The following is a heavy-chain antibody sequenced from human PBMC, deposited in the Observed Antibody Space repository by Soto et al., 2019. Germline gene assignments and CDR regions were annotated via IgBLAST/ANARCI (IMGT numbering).Heavy chain of an antibody. D-gene: IGHD4-4*01. CDR2: INPNSGGT. Sequence: PGESLKISCKGSGYSFTSYYMHWVRQAPGQGLEWMGWINPNSGGTNYAQKFQGWVTMTRDTSISTAYMELSRLRSDDTAVCYCARDTVTILGSLDYYYYYGMDVWGQGTTVTVSS. CDR1: GYSFTSYY. J-gene: IGHJ6*02. V-gene: IGHV1-2*04. CDR3: ARDTVTILGSLDYYYYYGMDV.